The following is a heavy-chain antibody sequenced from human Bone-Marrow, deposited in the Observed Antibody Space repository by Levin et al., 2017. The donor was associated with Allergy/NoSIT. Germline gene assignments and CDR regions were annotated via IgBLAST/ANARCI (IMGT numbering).Heavy chain of an antibody. CDR1: GYRFNNYW. CDR2: IKPDGTEK. V-gene: IGHV3-7*01. D-gene: IGHD1-26*01. CDR3: ARDEGRGSDYGY. J-gene: IGHJ4*02. Sequence: GGSLRLSCAGSGYRFNNYWMSWIRQAPGKGLEWVASIKPDGTEKYYGDSMEGRFIISRDNARNSLFLQMNNLRVDDTALYYCARDEGRGSDYGYWGQGALVTVSS.